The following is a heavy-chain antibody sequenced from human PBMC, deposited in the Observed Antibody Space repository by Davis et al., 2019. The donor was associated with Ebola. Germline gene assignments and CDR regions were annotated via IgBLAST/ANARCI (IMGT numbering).Heavy chain of an antibody. D-gene: IGHD4-23*01. J-gene: IGHJ4*02. CDR3: ARGPSTGNSFTY. CDR1: GFTFSNYN. Sequence: GESLKISCAASGFTFSNYNMNWVRQAPGKGLEWVSSITSSSSYTNYADSVKGRFTISRDNAKNSLSLQMNGLRAEDTAVYYCARGPSTGNSFTYWGQGTLVTVSS. V-gene: IGHV3-21*01. CDR2: ITSSSSYT.